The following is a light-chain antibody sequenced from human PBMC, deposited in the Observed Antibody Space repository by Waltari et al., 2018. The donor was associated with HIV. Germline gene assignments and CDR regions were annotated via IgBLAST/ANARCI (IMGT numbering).Light chain of an antibody. CDR2: RAS. Sequence: DIQMTQSPSTLSASVGDRVTITCRASQFIDSWLAWYQQRPGRAPKLLIYRASDLGHGGPSRFSGAGSGTDFTLTISGLQPDDFATYFCQEYSTKSRTFGQGTKVEIK. J-gene: IGKJ1*01. CDR3: QEYSTKSRT. CDR1: QFIDSW. V-gene: IGKV1-5*03.